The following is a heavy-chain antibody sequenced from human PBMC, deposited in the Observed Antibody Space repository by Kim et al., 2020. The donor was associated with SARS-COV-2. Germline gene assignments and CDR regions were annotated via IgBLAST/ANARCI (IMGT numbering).Heavy chain of an antibody. J-gene: IGHJ4*02. CDR2: ST. V-gene: IGHV3-74*01. Sequence: STSYADSVKGRFTISRYNAKNTLNLQMNSLRAEDTAVYYCARGGYSGSFDYWGQGTLVTVSS. CDR3: ARGGYSGSFDY. D-gene: IGHD1-26*01.